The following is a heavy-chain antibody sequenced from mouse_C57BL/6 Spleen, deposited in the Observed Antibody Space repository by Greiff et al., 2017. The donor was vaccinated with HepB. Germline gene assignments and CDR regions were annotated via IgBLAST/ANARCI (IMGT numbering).Heavy chain of an antibody. Sequence: VQVVESGAELVKPGASVKISCKASGYAFSSYWMNWVKQRPGKGLEWIGQIYPGDGDTNYNGKFKGKATLTADKSSSTAYMQLSSLTSEDSAVYFCAGVWGNYDRYYAMDYWGQGTSVTVSS. CDR3: AGVWGNYDRYYAMDY. V-gene: IGHV1-80*01. J-gene: IGHJ4*01. D-gene: IGHD2-1*01. CDR2: IYPGDGDT. CDR1: GYAFSSYW.